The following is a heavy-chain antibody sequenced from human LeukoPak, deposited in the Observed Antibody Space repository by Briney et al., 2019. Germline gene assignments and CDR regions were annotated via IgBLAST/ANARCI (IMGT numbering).Heavy chain of an antibody. CDR1: GGSISSYY. D-gene: IGHD6-13*01. V-gene: IGHV4-59*08. CDR2: IYYSGST. Sequence: PSETLSLTCTVSGGSISSYYWSWIRQPPGKGLEWIGYIYYSGSTNYNPSLKSRVTISVDTSKNQFSLKLSSVTAADTAVYYCASLTPLRIAAAAYYFDYWGQGTLVTVSS. CDR3: ASLTPLRIAAAAYYFDY. J-gene: IGHJ4*02.